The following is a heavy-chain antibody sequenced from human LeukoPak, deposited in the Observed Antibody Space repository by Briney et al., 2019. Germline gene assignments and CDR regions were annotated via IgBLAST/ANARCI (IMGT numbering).Heavy chain of an antibody. CDR2: IYSGGST. Sequence: GGPLRLSCAASGFTVSSNYMSWVRQAPGKGLEWVSVIYSGGSTYYADSVKGRFTISRDNSKNTLYLQMNSLRAEDTAVYYCARADYAGDAFDIWGQGTMVTVSS. D-gene: IGHD4-17*01. CDR1: GFTVSSNY. CDR3: ARADYAGDAFDI. V-gene: IGHV3-66*01. J-gene: IGHJ3*02.